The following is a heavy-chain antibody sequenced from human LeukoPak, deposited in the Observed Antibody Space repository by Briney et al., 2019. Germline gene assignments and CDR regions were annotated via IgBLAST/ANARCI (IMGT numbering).Heavy chain of an antibody. Sequence: SETLSLTCAVSGGSISSSNWWSWVRQPPGKGLEWIGEIYHSGSTNYNPSLKSRVTISVDKSKNQFSLKLSSVTAADTAVYYCARDPYCGGDCYSDALDYWGQGTLVTVSS. V-gene: IGHV4-4*02. J-gene: IGHJ4*02. CDR3: ARDPYCGGDCYSDALDY. CDR1: GGSISSSNW. CDR2: IYHSGST. D-gene: IGHD2-21*02.